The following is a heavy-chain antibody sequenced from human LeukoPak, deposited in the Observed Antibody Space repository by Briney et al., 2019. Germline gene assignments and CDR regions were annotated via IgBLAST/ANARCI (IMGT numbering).Heavy chain of an antibody. D-gene: IGHD6-13*01. V-gene: IGHV1-69*04. CDR3: AGERSSSSWYGLFDY. Sequence: SVKFSCNASAGTFSIYAISWVRHAPGQGLEWMGRIIPILGIANYAQKFQGRVTITADKSTSTAYMELSSLRSEDTAVYYCAGERSSSSWYGLFDYWGQGTLVTVSS. CDR2: IIPILGIA. CDR1: AGTFSIYA. J-gene: IGHJ4*02.